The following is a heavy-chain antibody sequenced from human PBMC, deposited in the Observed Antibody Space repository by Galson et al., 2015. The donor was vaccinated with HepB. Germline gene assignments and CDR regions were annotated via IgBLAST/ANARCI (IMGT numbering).Heavy chain of an antibody. CDR2: ISSSTSYT. V-gene: IGHV3-11*05. CDR3: ARVGEQWLAIMGPDY. CDR1: GFTFTDYY. D-gene: IGHD6-19*01. J-gene: IGHJ4*02. Sequence: SLRLSCAASGFTFTDYYMSWIRQAPGKGLEWVSYISSSTSYTNYADSVKGRFTVSRDNAKNSLYLQMSRLRAEDSALYYCARVGEQWLAIMGPDYWGLGTLVTVSS.